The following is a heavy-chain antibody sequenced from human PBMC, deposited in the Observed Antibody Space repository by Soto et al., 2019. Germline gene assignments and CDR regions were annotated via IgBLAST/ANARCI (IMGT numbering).Heavy chain of an antibody. J-gene: IGHJ4*02. D-gene: IGHD3-16*01. CDR2: IYYSGST. CDR1: GGSISSYY. CDR3: ARRWGYYFDY. V-gene: IGHV4-59*01. Sequence: SETLSLTCTVSGGSISSYYWSWIRQPPGKGLEWIGYIYYSGSTNYNPSLNSRVTISVDTSKNHFSLKLSSVTAAYTAVYYCARRWGYYFDYWGQGTLVTVSS.